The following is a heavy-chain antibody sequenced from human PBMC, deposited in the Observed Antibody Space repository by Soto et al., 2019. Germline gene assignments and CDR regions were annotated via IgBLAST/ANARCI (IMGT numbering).Heavy chain of an antibody. V-gene: IGHV7-4-1*01. Sequence: ASVKVSCKASGYTFTSYAMNWVRQAPGQGLEWMGWINTNTGNPTYAQGFTGRFVFSLDTSVSTAYLQICSLKAEDSAVYYCAREGGDDSSSSGPYWGQGTLVTVSS. CDR2: INTNTGNP. CDR3: AREGGDDSSSSGPY. D-gene: IGHD3-22*01. J-gene: IGHJ4*02. CDR1: GYTFTSYA.